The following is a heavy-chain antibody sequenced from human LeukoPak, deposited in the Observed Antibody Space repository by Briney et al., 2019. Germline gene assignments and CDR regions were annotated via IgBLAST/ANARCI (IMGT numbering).Heavy chain of an antibody. CDR1: GFTFSNSPISYA. CDR3: AKSAAAMVTYYFDY. CDR2: ISGSGGST. D-gene: IGHD5-18*01. Sequence: GGSLRLSCAASGFTFSNSPISYAMSWVRQAPGKGLEWVSVISGSGGSTYYADSVKGRFTISRDNSKNTLYLQMSSLRAEDTAVYFCAKSAAAMVTYYFDYWGQGTLVTVSS. V-gene: IGHV3-23*01. J-gene: IGHJ4*02.